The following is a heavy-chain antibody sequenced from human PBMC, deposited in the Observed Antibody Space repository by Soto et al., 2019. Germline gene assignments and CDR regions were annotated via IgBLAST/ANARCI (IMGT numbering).Heavy chain of an antibody. J-gene: IGHJ5*02. D-gene: IGHD6-19*01. CDR2: IRVGGGDT. V-gene: IGHV3-23*01. Sequence: EVRLLESGGGLAQPGGSRRLSCAASGFTFSSSAMNWVPQAPGKGLEWVSSIRVGGGDTFYADSVRGRFTVSRDISRNNLYLQMNSLRAEDTAIYYCAKCSVGTVRTSGWCNWFDPWGQGTLVTVSS. CDR1: GFTFSSSA. CDR3: AKCSVGTVRTSGWCNWFDP.